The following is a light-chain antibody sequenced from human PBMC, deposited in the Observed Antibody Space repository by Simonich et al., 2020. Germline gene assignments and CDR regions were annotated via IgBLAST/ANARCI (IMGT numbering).Light chain of an antibody. CDR2: STS. CDR3: LLYYGGAWV. J-gene: IGLJ3*02. Sequence: QTVVTQEPSLTVSPGGTVTLTCASSNGAVTSGYYPNWFQQKTGQAPRALIYSTSNKRSWTPARFSGSLLGGKAALTLSGVQPEDEAEYYCLLYYGGAWVFGGGTKLTVL. V-gene: IGLV7-43*01. CDR1: NGAVTSGYY.